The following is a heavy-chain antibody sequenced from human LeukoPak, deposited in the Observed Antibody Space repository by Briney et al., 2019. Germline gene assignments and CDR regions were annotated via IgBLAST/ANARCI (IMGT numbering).Heavy chain of an antibody. CDR2: IYPGDSDT. J-gene: IGHJ5*02. CDR1: GYSFTTYW. CDR3: ARNLYSSGGHWFDP. Sequence: GGSLKISCKGSGYSFTTYWIGWVRQMPGKGLEWMGIIYPGDSDTRYSPSFQGQVTISADKSISTAYLQWSRLKASDTAMYYCARNLYSSGGHWFDPWGQGTLVTVSS. V-gene: IGHV5-51*06. D-gene: IGHD3-22*01.